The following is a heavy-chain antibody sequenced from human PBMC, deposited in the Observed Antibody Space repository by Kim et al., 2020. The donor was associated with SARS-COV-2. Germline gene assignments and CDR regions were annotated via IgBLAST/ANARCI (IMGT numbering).Heavy chain of an antibody. CDR1: GYTFTSYA. V-gene: IGHV7-4-1*02. Sequence: ASVKVSCKASGYTFTSYAMNWVRQAPGQGLEWMGWINTNTGNPTYAQGFTGRFVFSLDTSVSTAYLQISSLKAEDTAVYYCARDYRHSGPRYYYMDVWGKGTTVTVS. CDR2: INTNTGNP. CDR3: ARDYRHSGPRYYYMDV. D-gene: IGHD3-10*01. J-gene: IGHJ6*03.